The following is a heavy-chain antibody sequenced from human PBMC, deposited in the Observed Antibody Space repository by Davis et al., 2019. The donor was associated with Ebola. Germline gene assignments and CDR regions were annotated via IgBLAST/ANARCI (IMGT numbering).Heavy chain of an antibody. CDR1: GDSVSSAG. D-gene: IGHD5-18*01. CDR3: ARGWLRGGMDV. J-gene: IGHJ6*02. Sequence: PSETLSLTCAISGDSVSSAGWNWIRQSPSRGLEWLGRTYYSSEWYNHYAVSVRSRITINPDTSKNQFSLQLTSVTPEDTALYYCARGWLRGGMDVWGEGTTVTV. V-gene: IGHV6-1*01. CDR2: TYYSSEWYN.